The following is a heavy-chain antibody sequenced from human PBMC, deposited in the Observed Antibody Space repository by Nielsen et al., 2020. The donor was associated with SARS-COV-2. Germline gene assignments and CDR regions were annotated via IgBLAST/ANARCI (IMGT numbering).Heavy chain of an antibody. Sequence: WIRQPPGKGLEWVSVISGSGGSVYYADSVKGRFTISRDNSKNTLYLQMNSLRAEDTAVYYCARVGSSSGYYFYYYYYMDVWGKGTTVTVSS. J-gene: IGHJ6*03. V-gene: IGHV3-23*01. CDR3: ARVGSSSGYYFYYYYYMDV. D-gene: IGHD3-22*01. CDR2: ISGSGGSV.